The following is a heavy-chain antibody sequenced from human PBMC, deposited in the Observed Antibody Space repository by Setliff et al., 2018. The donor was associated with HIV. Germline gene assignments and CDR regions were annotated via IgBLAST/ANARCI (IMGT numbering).Heavy chain of an antibody. CDR3: ARDDDVIMVVVGGDY. J-gene: IGHJ4*02. V-gene: IGHV1-18*01. D-gene: IGHD3-22*01. Sequence: ASVKVSCKASGYSFISHDINWVRQAPGQGLEWMGRISIYNGNVNTAPKFQGRVTMTTDTSTNTAYLELRSLRSDDTAVYYCARDDDVIMVVVGGDYWGQGTLVTVLL. CDR1: GYSFISHD. CDR2: ISIYNGNV.